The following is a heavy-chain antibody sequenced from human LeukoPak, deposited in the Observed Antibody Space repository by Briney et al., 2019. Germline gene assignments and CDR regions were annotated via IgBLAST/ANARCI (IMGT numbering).Heavy chain of an antibody. V-gene: IGHV4-38-2*02. CDR2: IYHSGST. D-gene: IGHD6-13*01. CDR3: ARDWAAAGSSFDY. Sequence: SETLSLTCTVSGYSISSGYYWGWLRQPPGKGLEWIGSIYHSGSTYYNPSLKSRVTISVDTSKNQFSLKLSSVTAADTAVYYCARDWAAAGSSFDYWGQGTLVTVSS. CDR1: GYSISSGYY. J-gene: IGHJ4*02.